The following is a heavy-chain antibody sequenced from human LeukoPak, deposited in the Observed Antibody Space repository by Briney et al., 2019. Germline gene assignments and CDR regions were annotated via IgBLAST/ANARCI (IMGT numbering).Heavy chain of an antibody. Sequence: GGSLRLSCAASGFTFSSYSMNWVRQAPGKGLEWVSYISSSSTIYYADSVKGRFTISRDNAKNSLYLQMNSLRAEDTAVYYCASDIVVADDYWGQGTLVTVSS. CDR2: ISSSSTI. CDR3: ASDIVVADDY. V-gene: IGHV3-48*04. CDR1: GFTFSSYS. J-gene: IGHJ4*02. D-gene: IGHD2-2*01.